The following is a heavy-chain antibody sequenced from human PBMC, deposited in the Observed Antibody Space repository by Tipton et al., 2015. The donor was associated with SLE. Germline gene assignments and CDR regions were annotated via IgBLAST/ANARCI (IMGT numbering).Heavy chain of an antibody. V-gene: IGHV3-21*01. CDR3: ARDLDSNGYSGEHYFDY. CDR1: GFTFRTYS. D-gene: IGHD3-22*01. CDR2: ISSSGTYV. Sequence: GSLRLSCAASGFTFRTYSMNWVRRAPGKGLEWVATISSSGTYVHYADSVRGRITISRDNANNSLFLQMNSLRAEDTALYYCARDLDSNGYSGEHYFDYWGQGTLVTVSS. J-gene: IGHJ4*02.